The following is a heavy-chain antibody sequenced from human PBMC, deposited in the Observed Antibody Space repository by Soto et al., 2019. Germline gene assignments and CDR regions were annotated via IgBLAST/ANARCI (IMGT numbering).Heavy chain of an antibody. D-gene: IGHD6-13*01. V-gene: IGHV3-23*01. CDR3: AKDVAAAGYYYYYGIDV. CDR1: GFTFSSYA. Sequence: EVQLLESGGGLVQPGGSLRLSCAASGFTFSSYAMSWVRQAPGKGLEWVSAISGSGGSTYYADSVKGRFTISRDNSKNTLYLQMNSLRAEDTAVYYCAKDVAAAGYYYYYGIDVWGQGTTVTVSS. J-gene: IGHJ6*02. CDR2: ISGSGGST.